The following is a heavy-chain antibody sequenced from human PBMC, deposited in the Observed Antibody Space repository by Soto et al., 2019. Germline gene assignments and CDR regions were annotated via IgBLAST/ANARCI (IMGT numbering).Heavy chain of an antibody. J-gene: IGHJ4*02. Sequence: QVQLVESGGDVVQPGRSLRLSCAASGFTFSSHPMHWVRQTPGKGLKWVAVISNDGSHKHYADSVEGRFTISRDNSKNSQYLQLDTQRPEDTALYYCAREHTADMLSRIDYWGQGTLVTVSS. V-gene: IGHV3-30*04. CDR3: AREHTADMLSRIDY. CDR1: GFTFSSHP. D-gene: IGHD6-13*01. CDR2: ISNDGSHK.